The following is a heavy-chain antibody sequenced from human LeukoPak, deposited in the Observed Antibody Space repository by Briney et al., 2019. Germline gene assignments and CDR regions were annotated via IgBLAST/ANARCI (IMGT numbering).Heavy chain of an antibody. D-gene: IGHD4-23*01. CDR2: INHSGST. J-gene: IGHJ4*02. V-gene: IGHV4-34*01. Sequence: KASETLSLTCAVYGGSFSGYYWSWIRQPPGKGLEWIGEINHSGSTNYNPSLKSRVTISVDTSKNQFSLKLSSVTAADTAVYYCARGRGGKYKWGQGTLVTVSS. CDR3: ARGRGGKYK. CDR1: GGSFSGYY.